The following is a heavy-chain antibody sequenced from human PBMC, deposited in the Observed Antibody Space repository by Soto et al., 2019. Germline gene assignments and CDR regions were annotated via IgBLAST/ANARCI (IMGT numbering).Heavy chain of an antibody. CDR1: GGTFSSYA. V-gene: IGHV1-69*06. Sequence: SVKVSCKASGGTFSSYAISWVRQAPGQGLEWMGGITPIFGTANYAQKFQGRVTITADKSTSTAYMELSSLRSEDTAVYYCARAPRGEWFHGDYYYGMDVWGQGTTVTVSS. D-gene: IGHD3-3*01. J-gene: IGHJ6*02. CDR3: ARAPRGEWFHGDYYYGMDV. CDR2: ITPIFGTA.